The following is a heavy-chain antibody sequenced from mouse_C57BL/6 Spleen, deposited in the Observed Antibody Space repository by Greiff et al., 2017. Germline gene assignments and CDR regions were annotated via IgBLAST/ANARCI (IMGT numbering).Heavy chain of an antibody. V-gene: IGHV5-4*03. D-gene: IGHD2-3*01. J-gene: IGHJ3*01. Sequence: EVKVVESGGGLVKPGGSLKLSCAASGFTFSSYAMSWVRQTPEKRLEWVATISDGGSYTYYPDNVKGRFTISRDNAKNNLYLQMSHLKSEDTAMYYCARGEDGYYVWFAYWGQGTLVTVSA. CDR1: GFTFSSYA. CDR3: ARGEDGYYVWFAY. CDR2: ISDGGSYT.